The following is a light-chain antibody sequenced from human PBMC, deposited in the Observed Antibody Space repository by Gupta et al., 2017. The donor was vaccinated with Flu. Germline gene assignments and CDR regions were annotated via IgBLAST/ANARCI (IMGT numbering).Light chain of an antibody. V-gene: IGKV4-1*01. J-gene: IGKJ1*01. CDR1: QSVFYTSTSKNY. CDR3: QHQNSSPWT. CDR2: WAS. Sequence: IVMTQSPDSLAVSLGERATITCKSSQSVFYTSTSKNYLSWYRQKPGQSPELLIYWASTRQYGVPDRISGSGSGTDFTLTISSLQAEDVAVYYCQHQNSSPWTFGQGTKVEIK.